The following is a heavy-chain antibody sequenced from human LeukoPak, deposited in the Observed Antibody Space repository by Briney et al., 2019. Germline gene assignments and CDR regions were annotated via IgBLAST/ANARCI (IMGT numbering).Heavy chain of an antibody. CDR1: GGSISSYY. Sequence: ASETLSLTCTVSGGSISSYYWSWIGQPAGKGLEWIGSMYTSGSTNYNPSLKSRVTMSVDTSKNQFSLKLSSVTAADTAVYYCARDQFPVELLWFGELLGSWFDPWGQGTLVTVSS. CDR2: MYTSGST. J-gene: IGHJ5*02. V-gene: IGHV4-4*07. D-gene: IGHD3-10*01. CDR3: ARDQFPVELLWFGELLGSWFDP.